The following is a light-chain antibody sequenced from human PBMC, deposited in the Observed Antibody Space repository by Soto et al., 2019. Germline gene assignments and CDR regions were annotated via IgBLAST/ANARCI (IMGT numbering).Light chain of an antibody. V-gene: IGKV1-13*02. CDR2: DAS. Sequence: AIQLTQSPSSLSASVGDRVTITCRASQGISSALAWYQQKPGKAPKLLIYDASSLESGVPSRFSGSGSGTDFTLTISSLQPEDFATYYCQHFNSYTTFGGGTKVEIK. J-gene: IGKJ4*01. CDR1: QGISSA. CDR3: QHFNSYTT.